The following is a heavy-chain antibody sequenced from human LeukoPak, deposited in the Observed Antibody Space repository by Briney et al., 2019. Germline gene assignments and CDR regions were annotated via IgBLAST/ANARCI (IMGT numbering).Heavy chain of an antibody. CDR2: IYYSGST. V-gene: IGHV4-59*01. CDR3: AREGNTNYFDY. J-gene: IGHJ4*02. D-gene: IGHD2/OR15-2a*01. Sequence: KPSETLSLTCTVSGGSISSYYWSWIRQPPGKGLEWIGYIYYSGSTNYNPSLKSRVTISVDTSKNQFSLKLSSVTAADTALYYCAREGNTNYFDYWGQGTLVTVSS. CDR1: GGSISSYY.